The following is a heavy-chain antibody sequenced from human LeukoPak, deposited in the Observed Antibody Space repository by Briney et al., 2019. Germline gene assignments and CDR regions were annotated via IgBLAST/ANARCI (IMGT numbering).Heavy chain of an antibody. Sequence: ASVKVSCKASGGTFSSYAISWVRQAPGQGLEWMGRIIPIFGTANYAQKSQGRVTITADKSTSTAYMELSSLRSEDTAVYYCARDPDVVVVAATDHLDYWGQGTLVTVSS. CDR1: GGTFSSYA. D-gene: IGHD2-15*01. J-gene: IGHJ4*02. CDR3: ARDPDVVVVAATDHLDY. V-gene: IGHV1-69*06. CDR2: IIPIFGTA.